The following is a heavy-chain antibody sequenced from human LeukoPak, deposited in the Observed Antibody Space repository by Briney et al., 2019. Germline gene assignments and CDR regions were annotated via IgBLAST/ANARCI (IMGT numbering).Heavy chain of an antibody. D-gene: IGHD6-19*01. CDR1: GYSISSGYY. CDR3: ARDIDTSGWYGPSWFDP. J-gene: IGHJ5*02. V-gene: IGHV4-38-2*02. CDR2: MNQSGTT. Sequence: PSEPLSLTCTVSGYSISSGYYWGWIRQPPGRGLEWIGSMNQSGTTYYNPSLKSRVTMSVDTSKNQFSLKLTSLTAADTAVYYCARDIDTSGWYGPSWFDPWGQGALVTVSS.